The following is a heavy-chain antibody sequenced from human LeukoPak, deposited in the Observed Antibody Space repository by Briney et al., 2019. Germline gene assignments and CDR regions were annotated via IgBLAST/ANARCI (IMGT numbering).Heavy chain of an antibody. D-gene: IGHD6-13*01. J-gene: IGHJ6*03. Sequence: PSETLSLTXAVSGYSISSGYYWDWIRQPPGKGLEWIGSIYRSGTTYYNVSLKSRVTISVDTSKNQFSLKLSSVTAADAAVYNCARQDGASAGVIYMDVWGKGTTVTVSS. CDR1: GYSISSGYY. CDR2: IYRSGTT. CDR3: ARQDGASAGVIYMDV. V-gene: IGHV4-38-2*01.